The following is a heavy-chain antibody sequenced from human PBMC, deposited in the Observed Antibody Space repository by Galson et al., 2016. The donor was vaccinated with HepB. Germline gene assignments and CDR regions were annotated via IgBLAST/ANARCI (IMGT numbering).Heavy chain of an antibody. CDR3: TRCRTSCSTFNY. CDR2: IKSKTDGGTT. J-gene: IGHJ4*02. V-gene: IGHV3-15*01. D-gene: IGHD2-2*01. CDR1: GFTFNNAW. Sequence: SLRLSCAVSGFTFNNAWMGWVRQAPGKGLEWVGRIKSKTDGGTTDYAALVKGRFTISRDDSKNTLYLQMNSLKAEDTAVYYCTRCRTSCSTFNYWGQGTLVTVSS.